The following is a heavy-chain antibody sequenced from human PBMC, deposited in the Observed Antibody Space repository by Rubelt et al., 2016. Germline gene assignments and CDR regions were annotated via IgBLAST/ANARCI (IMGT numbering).Heavy chain of an antibody. CDR3: ARSPRYDFEDNWFDP. V-gene: IGHV1-46*01. CDR1: GYTFTSYY. D-gene: IGHD3-3*01. Sequence: QVQLVQSGAEVKKPGASVKVSCKASGYTFTSYYMHWVRQAPGQGLEWMGIINPSGGSTSYAQTFQGRVSMTRETSTSTVYMERSSLRSEDTAVYYCARSPRYDFEDNWFDPWGQGTLVTVSS. J-gene: IGHJ5*02. CDR2: INPSGGST.